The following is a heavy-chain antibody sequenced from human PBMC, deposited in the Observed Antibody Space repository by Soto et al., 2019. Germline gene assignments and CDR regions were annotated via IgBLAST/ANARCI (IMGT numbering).Heavy chain of an antibody. CDR1: GFTVSSNY. D-gene: IGHD3-3*01. J-gene: IGHJ4*02. V-gene: IGHV3-53*01. Sequence: GGSLRLSCAASGFTVSSNYMSWVRQAPGKGLEWVSVIYSGGSTYYADSVKGRFTISIDNSKNTLYLQMNSLRAEDTAVYYGARVNGHSDFWSGYFDYWGQGTLVTVSS. CDR3: ARVNGHSDFWSGYFDY. CDR2: IYSGGST.